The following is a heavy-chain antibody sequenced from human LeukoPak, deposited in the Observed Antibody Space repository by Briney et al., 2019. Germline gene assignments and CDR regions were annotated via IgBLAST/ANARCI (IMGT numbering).Heavy chain of an antibody. CDR1: GFAFNTYA. J-gene: IGHJ4*02. CDR3: ARGIFGSGSYPAF. CDR2: IWHDGSHK. D-gene: IGHD3-10*01. V-gene: IGHV3-33*01. Sequence: GRSLRLSCAASGFAFNTYAMHWVRQAPGQGLEWVALIWHDGSHKFYSNSVRGQFTISRDNSKNTVSLQMNNLRPEDTAVYYCARGIFGSGSYPAFWGQGTLVTVSS.